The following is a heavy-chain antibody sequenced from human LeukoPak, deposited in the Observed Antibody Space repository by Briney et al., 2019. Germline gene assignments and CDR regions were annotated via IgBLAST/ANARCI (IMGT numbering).Heavy chain of an antibody. CDR1: GGSISSYY. CDR2: IYYSGST. Sequence: SETLSLTCTVSGGSISSYYWSWIRQPPGKGLEWIGYIYYSGSTNYNPSPKSRVTISVDASKNQFSLKLSSVTAADTAVYYCARELGYCSSTSCRRPLDYWGQGTLVTVSS. D-gene: IGHD2-2*01. CDR3: ARELGYCSSTSCRRPLDY. V-gene: IGHV4-59*12. J-gene: IGHJ4*02.